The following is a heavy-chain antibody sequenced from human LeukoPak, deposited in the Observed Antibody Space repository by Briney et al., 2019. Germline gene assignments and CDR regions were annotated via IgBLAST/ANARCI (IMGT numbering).Heavy chain of an antibody. Sequence: ASVKVSFQASGCTFSSYAINWLRQAPGQGLEWMGGIIPIFCTANYAQKFQGRVTITADESTSTAYMELSSLRSEDTAVYYCARGGVPDASYSFDYWGQGTLVTVSS. CDR1: GCTFSSYA. CDR2: IIPIFCTA. CDR3: ARGGVPDASYSFDY. J-gene: IGHJ4*02. D-gene: IGHD2-2*01. V-gene: IGHV1-69*13.